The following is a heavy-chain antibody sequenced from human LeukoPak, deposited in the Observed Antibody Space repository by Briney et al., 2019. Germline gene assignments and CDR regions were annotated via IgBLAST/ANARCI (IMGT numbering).Heavy chain of an antibody. D-gene: IGHD6-13*01. CDR2: IDWDDDK. CDR1: GFSLSTSGMC. V-gene: IGHV2-70*11. J-gene: IGHJ4*02. Sequence: SGPALVKPTQTLTLTCTFSGFSLSTSGMCVSWIRQPPGKALEWLARIDWDDDKYYSTSLKTRLTISKDTSKNQVVLTMTNMDPVDTATYYCARMLRGGAAAGSYYFDYWGQGTLVTVSS. CDR3: ARMLRGGAAAGSYYFDY.